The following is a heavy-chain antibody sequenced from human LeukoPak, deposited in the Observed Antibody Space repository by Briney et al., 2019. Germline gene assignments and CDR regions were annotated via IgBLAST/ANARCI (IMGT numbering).Heavy chain of an antibody. J-gene: IGHJ5*02. CDR2: IGTAGDT. V-gene: IGHV3-13*01. CDR1: GVIFSNYD. CDR3: ASSPAYSSRCHAIDT. D-gene: IGHD6-13*01. Sequence: PGGSLRLSCAASGVIFSNYDMHWVRQAAGKGLEWVSGIGTAGDTYYPGSVKGRFTISRENAKNSLYLHMNSLSAGETAMYYCASSPAYSSRCHAIDTWGQGTLVTVSS.